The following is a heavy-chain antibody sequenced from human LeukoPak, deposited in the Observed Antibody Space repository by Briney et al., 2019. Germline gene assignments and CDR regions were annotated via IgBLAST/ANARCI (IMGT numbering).Heavy chain of an antibody. D-gene: IGHD1-26*01. J-gene: IGHJ3*02. V-gene: IGHV3-30*02. CDR3: LTILEATIDAFDI. CDR1: GFTFSNYG. Sequence: GGSLRLSCAASGFTFSNYGMHWVRQAPGKGLEWVTFIRYDGSDKYYADSVKGRFTVSRDNAKNTLYLQMNSLRAEDTAVYYCLTILEATIDAFDIWGQGTMVTVSS. CDR2: IRYDGSDK.